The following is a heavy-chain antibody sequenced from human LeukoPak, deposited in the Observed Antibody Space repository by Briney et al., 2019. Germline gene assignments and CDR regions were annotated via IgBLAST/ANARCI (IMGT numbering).Heavy chain of an antibody. CDR1: GGSISSGGYY. V-gene: IGHV4-61*02. Sequence: SETLSLTCTVSGGSISSGGYYWSWIRQPAGKGLEWIGRINPSGSTNYNPSLKSRVTVSVDTSKNQISLMVSSVTAADTAVYYCARHRSPGAFDIWGQGTMVTVSS. CDR3: ARHRSPGAFDI. J-gene: IGHJ3*02. CDR2: INPSGST.